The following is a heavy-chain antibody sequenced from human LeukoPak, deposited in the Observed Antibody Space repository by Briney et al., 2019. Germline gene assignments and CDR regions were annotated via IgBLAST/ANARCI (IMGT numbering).Heavy chain of an antibody. Sequence: VASVKVSCKASGYTFTGYYMHCVRQAPGQGLEWMGWINPNSGGTNYVQKFQGRVTMTRDTSISTAYMELSRLRSDDTAVYYCARDRAGSDWFDPWGQGTLVTVSS. V-gene: IGHV1-2*02. J-gene: IGHJ5*02. CDR2: INPNSGGT. D-gene: IGHD3-10*01. CDR1: GYTFTGYY. CDR3: ARDRAGSDWFDP.